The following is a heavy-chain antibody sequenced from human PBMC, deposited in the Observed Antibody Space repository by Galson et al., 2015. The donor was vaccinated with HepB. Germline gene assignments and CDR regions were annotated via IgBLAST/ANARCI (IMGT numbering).Heavy chain of an antibody. CDR3: AKVAILGATPHYFDY. Sequence: SLRLSCAASGFTSTRYTMGWVRQAPGKGLKWVSSLSVNGDISYYEDSVKGRFTISRDNSKKMVYLQMNGLRAEDTAVYYCAKVAILGATPHYFDYLGQGTLVTVSS. V-gene: IGHV3-23*01. D-gene: IGHD3-16*01. CDR1: GFTSTRYT. J-gene: IGHJ4*02. CDR2: LSVNGDIS.